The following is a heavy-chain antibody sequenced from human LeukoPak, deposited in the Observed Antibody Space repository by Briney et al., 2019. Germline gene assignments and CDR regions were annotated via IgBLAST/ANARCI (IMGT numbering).Heavy chain of an antibody. V-gene: IGHV3-7*05. CDR3: AKDSLVGGWLVGYSFDS. J-gene: IGHJ4*02. D-gene: IGHD6-19*01. CDR1: GFTFSRYW. CDR2: IKEDGSVK. Sequence: PGGSLRLSCAASGFTFSRYWMSWVRQAPGKGLEWVANIKEDGSVKYYVESVKGRFTISRDNSKNTLFLQMNSLRAEDTAVYYCAKDSLVGGWLVGYSFDSWGQGTLVTVSS.